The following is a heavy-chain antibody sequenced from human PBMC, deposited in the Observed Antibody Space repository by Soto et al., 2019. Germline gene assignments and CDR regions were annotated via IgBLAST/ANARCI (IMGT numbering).Heavy chain of an antibody. V-gene: IGHV3-23*01. Sequence: PGGSLRLSCAASGFTYSTYTMNWVRQAPGKGLEWVSGINAPGSPTYYAASVKGRFTVSRDNSKKMLFLQMNSLRDEDTAVYYRANDRHPDGIWTFDSRGPGTLVTVSS. CDR1: GFTYSTYT. D-gene: IGHD3-9*01. CDR3: ANDRHPDGIWTFDS. CDR2: INAPGSPT. J-gene: IGHJ4*02.